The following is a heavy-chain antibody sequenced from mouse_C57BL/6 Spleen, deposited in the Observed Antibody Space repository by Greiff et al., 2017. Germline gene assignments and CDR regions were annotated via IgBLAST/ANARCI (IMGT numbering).Heavy chain of an antibody. V-gene: IGHV5-9-1*02. Sequence: EVKLMESGEGLVKPGGSLKLSCAASGFTFSSYAMSWVRQTPEKRLEWVAYISSGGDYIYYADTVKGRFTISRDNARNTLYLQMSSLKSEDTAMYYCTRGDTTPHYYAMDYWGQGTSVTVSS. J-gene: IGHJ4*01. CDR2: ISSGGDYI. CDR1: GFTFSSYA. CDR3: TRGDTTPHYYAMDY. D-gene: IGHD1-1*01.